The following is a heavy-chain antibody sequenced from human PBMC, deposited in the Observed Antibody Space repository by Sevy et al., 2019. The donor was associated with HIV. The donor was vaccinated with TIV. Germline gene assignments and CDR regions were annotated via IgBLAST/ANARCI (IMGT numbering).Heavy chain of an antibody. V-gene: IGHV3-30*18. Sequence: GGSLRLSCAASGFTFSSYGMHWVRQAPDKGLEWVAVISYDGSNKYYADSVKGRFTISRDNSKNTLYLQMNSLRAEDTAVYYCAKAGGRGIVVVVAATPPFGYWGQGTLVTVSS. CDR3: AKAGGRGIVVVVAATPPFGY. CDR1: GFTFSSYG. CDR2: ISYDGSNK. J-gene: IGHJ4*02. D-gene: IGHD2-15*01.